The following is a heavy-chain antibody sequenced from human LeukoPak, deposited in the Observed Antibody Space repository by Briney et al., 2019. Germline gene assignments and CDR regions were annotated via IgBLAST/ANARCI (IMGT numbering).Heavy chain of an antibody. CDR3: AREGYSSSWGKKDAFDI. CDR2: INPNSGGT. J-gene: IGHJ3*02. V-gene: IGHV1-2*04. Sequence: ASVKVSCKASGYTFTGYYMHWVRQAPGQGLEWMGWINPNSGGTNYAQKFQGWVTMTRDTSISTAYMELSRLRSDDTAVYYCAREGYSSSWGKKDAFDIWGQGTMVTVSS. D-gene: IGHD6-13*01. CDR1: GYTFTGYY.